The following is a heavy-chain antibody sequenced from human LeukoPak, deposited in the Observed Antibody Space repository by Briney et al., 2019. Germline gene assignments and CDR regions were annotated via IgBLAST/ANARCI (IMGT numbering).Heavy chain of an antibody. D-gene: IGHD6-13*01. V-gene: IGHV1-18*01. CDR2: TTPYNGNT. CDR3: ARTRGGYSSS. J-gene: IGHJ4*02. Sequence: ASVRVSCKASGYIFSNYGVSWVRQAPGQGLEWMGWTTPYNGNTQYAEKFQGRVTITTDTSTNTAYMDLRSLSSDDSAVYYCARTRGGYSSSWGQGTLVTVSS. CDR1: GYIFSNYG.